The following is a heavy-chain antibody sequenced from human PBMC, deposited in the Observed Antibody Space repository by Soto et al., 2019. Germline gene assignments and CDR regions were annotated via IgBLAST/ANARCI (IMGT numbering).Heavy chain of an antibody. CDR2: IWSHGSRA. V-gene: IGHV3-33*01. J-gene: IGHJ4*02. D-gene: IGHD6-13*01. Sequence: TGGSLRLSCAASGYSFSYYGMHWVRQAPGKGLEWVTSIWSHGSRAEYVESVKGRFTISRDNSNNMLYLQMDSLRAEDTAVYFCTRDYTSSWSPGHWGLGTLVTVSS. CDR3: TRDYTSSWSPGH. CDR1: GYSFSYYG.